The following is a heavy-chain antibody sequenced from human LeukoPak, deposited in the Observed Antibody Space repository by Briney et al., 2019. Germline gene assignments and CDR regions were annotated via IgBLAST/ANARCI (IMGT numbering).Heavy chain of an antibody. CDR3: ARVYYYGSGSHIDY. CDR2: IYHSGST. Sequence: KPSETLSLTCAVSGYSISSGYYWGWIRQPPGKGLEWIGSIYHSGSTYYNPSLKSRVTISVDTSKNQFSLKLSSVTAADTAVYYCARVYYYGSGSHIDYWGQGTLVTVSS. V-gene: IGHV4-38-2*01. J-gene: IGHJ4*02. D-gene: IGHD3-10*01. CDR1: GYSISSGYY.